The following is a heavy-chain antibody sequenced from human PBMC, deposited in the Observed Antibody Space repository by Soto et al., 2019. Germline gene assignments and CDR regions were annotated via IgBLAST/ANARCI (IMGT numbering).Heavy chain of an antibody. Sequence: PSETLSLTCAVSGYSITSGYYWGWIRQPPGKGLEWIGSIYHSGNTYYNPSLKSRVTLSVDTSKNHFSLNLSSVTAADTAVYYCARIGFYYDSSDYDYCGQGTLVTVYS. V-gene: IGHV4-38-2*01. CDR2: IYHSGNT. CDR1: GYSITSGYY. J-gene: IGHJ4*02. CDR3: ARIGFYYDSSDYDY. D-gene: IGHD3-22*01.